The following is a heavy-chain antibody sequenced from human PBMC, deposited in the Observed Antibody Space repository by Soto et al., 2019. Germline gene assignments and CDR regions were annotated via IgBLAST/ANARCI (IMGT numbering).Heavy chain of an antibody. J-gene: IGHJ3*02. CDR3: ASYSSSWYGGAFDI. D-gene: IGHD6-13*01. CDR2: IIPIFGTA. CDR1: GGTFSSYA. V-gene: IGHV1-69*13. Sequence: ASVKVSCKASGGTFSSYAISWVRQAPGQGLEWMGGIIPIFGTANYAQKFQGRVTITADESTSTAYMELSSPRSEDTAVYYCASYSSSWYGGAFDIWGQGTMVTVSS.